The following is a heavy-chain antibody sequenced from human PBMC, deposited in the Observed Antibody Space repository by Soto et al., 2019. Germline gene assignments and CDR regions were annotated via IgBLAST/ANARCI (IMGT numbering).Heavy chain of an antibody. Sequence: SETLSLTCTVSGGSISSSSYYWGWIRQPPGKGLEWIGSIYYSGSTYYNPSLKSRVTISVDTSKNQFSLKLSSVTAADTAVYYCTTTYNWNYYFDYWGQGTLVTVPS. D-gene: IGHD1-7*01. J-gene: IGHJ4*02. CDR1: GGSISSSSYY. V-gene: IGHV4-39*01. CDR3: TTTYNWNYYFDY. CDR2: IYYSGST.